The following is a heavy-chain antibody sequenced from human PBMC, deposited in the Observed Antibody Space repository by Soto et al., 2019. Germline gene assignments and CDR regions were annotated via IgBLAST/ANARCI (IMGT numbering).Heavy chain of an antibody. CDR1: GGSISSGGYY. D-gene: IGHD2-21*02. CDR2: IYNSGNT. J-gene: IGHJ4*02. V-gene: IGHV4-31*03. CDR3: ARNSGYGDCFSFDH. Sequence: LSLTCTVSGGSISSGGYYWSWLRQHPGKGLEWIGYIYNSGNTHYNPSLKSRVTISVDTSKNQFSLKLSSVTAADTAVYSCARNSGYGDCFSFDHWGQGTLVTVSS.